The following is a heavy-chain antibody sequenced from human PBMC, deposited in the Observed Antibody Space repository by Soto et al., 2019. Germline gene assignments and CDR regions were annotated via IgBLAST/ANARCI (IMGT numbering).Heavy chain of an antibody. CDR2: ISSSSSYI. V-gene: IGHV3-21*01. Sequence: GGSLRLSCAASGFTFSSYIMNWVRQAPGKGLEWVSSISSSSSYIYYADSVKGRFTISRDNAKNSLYLQMNSLRAEDTAVYYCARDRITPYYSGMDVWGQGTTVTVSS. J-gene: IGHJ6*02. CDR1: GFTFSSYI. CDR3: ARDRITPYYSGMDV. D-gene: IGHD1-20*01.